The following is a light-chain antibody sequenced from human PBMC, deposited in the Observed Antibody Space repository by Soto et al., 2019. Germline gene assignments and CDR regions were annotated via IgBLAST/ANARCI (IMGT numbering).Light chain of an antibody. J-gene: IGLJ3*02. V-gene: IGLV1-44*01. CDR3: AAWDDSLNGPG. CDR2: SNN. Sequence: QSVLTQPPSASGTPGQRVTISCSGSSSNIGSNTVNWYQQLPGTAPKLLIYSNNQRPSGVPDRFSCSKSGTSASLAISGLQSEDAADYYCAAWDDSLNGPGFGGVTKVTVL. CDR1: SSNIGSNT.